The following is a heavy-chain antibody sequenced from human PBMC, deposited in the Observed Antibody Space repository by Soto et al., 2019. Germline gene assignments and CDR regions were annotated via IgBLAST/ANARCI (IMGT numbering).Heavy chain of an antibody. D-gene: IGHD1-7*01. J-gene: IGHJ4*02. V-gene: IGHV6-1*01. CDR3: PTPPPRTSKSNYEEFDY. Sequence: SQTLSLTCAISGDSVSSNSAAWNWIRQSPSRGLEWLGRTYYRSKWYNDYAVSVKSRITINPDTSKNQFSLQLNSVTPEDTAVYSCPTPPPRTSKSNYEEFDYWGQGTLVTVSS. CDR1: GDSVSSNSAA. CDR2: TYYRSKWYN.